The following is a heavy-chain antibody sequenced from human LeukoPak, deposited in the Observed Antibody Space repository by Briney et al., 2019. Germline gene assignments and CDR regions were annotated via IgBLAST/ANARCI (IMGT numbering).Heavy chain of an antibody. V-gene: IGHV3-23*01. CDR2: ISGSGGST. D-gene: IGHD6-19*01. CDR1: GFTFSSYA. CDR3: AKDQGPNISGWYLYYYYGMDV. J-gene: IGHJ6*02. Sequence: GGSLRLSCAASGFTFSSYAMSWVRQAPGKGLEWVSAISGSGGSTYYADSVKGRFTISRDNSKNTLYLQMNSLRAEDTAVYYCAKDQGPNISGWYLYYYYGMDVWGQGTTVTVSS.